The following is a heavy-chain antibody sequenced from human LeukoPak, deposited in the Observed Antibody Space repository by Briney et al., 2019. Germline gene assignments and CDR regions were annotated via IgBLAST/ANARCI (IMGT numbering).Heavy chain of an antibody. CDR3: ARARRASGSYQGY. V-gene: IGHV3-21*01. D-gene: IGHD1-26*01. CDR2: ISSSSSYI. CDR1: GFTFSSYS. J-gene: IGHJ4*02. Sequence: PGGSLRLSCAASGFTFSSYSMNWVRQAPGKGLEWVSSISSSSSYIYYADSVKGRFTISRDNAKNLLYLQMNSLRAEDTAVYYCARARRASGSYQGYWGQGTLVTVSS.